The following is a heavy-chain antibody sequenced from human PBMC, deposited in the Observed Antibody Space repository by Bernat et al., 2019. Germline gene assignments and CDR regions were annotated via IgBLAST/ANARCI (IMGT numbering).Heavy chain of an antibody. CDR2: IYYSGSS. D-gene: IGHD2-15*01. CDR1: GGSISSGGYS. V-gene: IGHV4-31*03. CDR3: ARGGWAAATLDY. J-gene: IGHJ4*02. Sequence: QVQLQESGPGLVKPSQTLSLSCTVSGGSISSGGYSWSWIRQHPGEGLEWIGYIYYSGSSYYNPSLQSRVTISVDTSKNQFSLKLTSVTAADTAVYYCARGGWAAATLDYWGQGTLVTVSS.